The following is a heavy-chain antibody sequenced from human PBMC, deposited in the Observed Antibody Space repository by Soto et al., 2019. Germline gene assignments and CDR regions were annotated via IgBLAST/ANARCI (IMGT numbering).Heavy chain of an antibody. D-gene: IGHD6-19*01. V-gene: IGHV5-51*01. CDR1: GYSFTSYW. CDR2: IYPGDSDT. CDR3: ARTTFYSSGWYGFDP. J-gene: IGHJ5*02. Sequence: GASLKISCKGSGYSFTSYWIGWVRQMPGKGLEWMGIIYPGDSDTRYSPSFQGQVTISADKSISTAYLQWSSLKASDTAMYYCARTTFYSSGWYGFDPWGQGTLFTVSS.